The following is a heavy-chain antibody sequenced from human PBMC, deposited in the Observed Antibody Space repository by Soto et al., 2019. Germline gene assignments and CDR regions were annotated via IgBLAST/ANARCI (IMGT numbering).Heavy chain of an antibody. Sequence: GGSLRLSCAACGFSCSDYAVSWVLHAPGKGLEWVSVISLRGGSTHYADSVRGRFTISRDNAKNSRSMRMNSLRPEDTAVYYCARVPVFGLVIAFDIWGQGTMVTVSS. CDR3: ARVPVFGLVIAFDI. CDR2: ISLRGGST. CDR1: GFSCSDYA. J-gene: IGHJ3*02. D-gene: IGHD3-3*01. V-gene: IGHV3-20*04.